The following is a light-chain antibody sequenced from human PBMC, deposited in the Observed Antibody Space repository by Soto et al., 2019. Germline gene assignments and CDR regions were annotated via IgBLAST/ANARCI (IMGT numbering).Light chain of an antibody. Sequence: QSALTQPPSASGSPGQSVTISCAGSGSDIAVYDFVSWYQQHPGTAPKLIIYEVTKRPSGVPDRFSGSKSASTASLTVSGLQGEDEADYYCSSYAGSNTMVFGGGTKLTVL. CDR1: GSDIAVYDF. CDR2: EVT. CDR3: SSYAGSNTMV. V-gene: IGLV2-8*01. J-gene: IGLJ2*01.